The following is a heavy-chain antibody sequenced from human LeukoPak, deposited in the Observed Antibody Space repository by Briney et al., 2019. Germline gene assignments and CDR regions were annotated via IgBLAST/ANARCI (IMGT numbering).Heavy chain of an antibody. CDR1: GFTVSSNY. D-gene: IGHD3-10*01. Sequence: GGSLRLSCAASGFTVSSNYMSWVRQAPGKGLEWVSVIYSGGSTYYADSVKGRFTISRDNPKNTLYLQMNSLRAEDTAVYYCARDRQLLWFGELSYYYYGMDVWGQGTTVTVSS. V-gene: IGHV3-53*01. CDR3: ARDRQLLWFGELSYYYYGMDV. J-gene: IGHJ6*02. CDR2: IYSGGST.